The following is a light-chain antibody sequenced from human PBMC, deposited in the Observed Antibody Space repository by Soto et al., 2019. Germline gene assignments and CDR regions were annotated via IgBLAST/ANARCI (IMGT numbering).Light chain of an antibody. CDR2: GAS. V-gene: IGKV3-20*01. Sequence: IVGTKSPGTLYFSPGDRATLSCRARQRVSSRSLAWYQQKPGQAPRILIYGASSRATGIPDMFSGSGSGTDFTLTICRLESEDFEGYYCQQYGSSPPYTFGMGTKLAIK. CDR1: QRVSSRS. CDR3: QQYGSSPPYT. J-gene: IGKJ2*01.